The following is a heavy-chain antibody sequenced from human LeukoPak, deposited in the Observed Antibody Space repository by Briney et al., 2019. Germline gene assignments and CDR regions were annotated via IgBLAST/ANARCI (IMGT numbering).Heavy chain of an antibody. CDR1: GFTLSKYR. J-gene: IGHJ4*02. CDR2: INQDGSET. CDR3: SGDPGDY. Sequence: GGSLRLSCAASGFTLSKYRMSWVRQAPGKGLEWVANINQDGSETYYVDSVEGRFTISRDNAKNSLCLQMSSLRAEDTAVYFCSGDPGDYWGQGTLVTVSS. D-gene: IGHD7-27*01. V-gene: IGHV3-7*04.